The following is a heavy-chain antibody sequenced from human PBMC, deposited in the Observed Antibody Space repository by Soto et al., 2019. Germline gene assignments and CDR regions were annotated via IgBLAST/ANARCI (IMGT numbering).Heavy chain of an antibody. CDR2: INPNGGRT. CDR3: ARNIAAADY. J-gene: IGHJ4*02. D-gene: IGHD6-13*01. Sequence: QVHLVQSGAEVKKPGASVKVSCKASGYIFITNSILWVRQAPGQGLEWIGIINPNGGRTNYAQKFRGRVTMAWDTSTSTVDMELSSLRSDDTSVYYCARNIAAADYWGQGTLVTVSS. V-gene: IGHV1-46*01. CDR1: GYIFITNS.